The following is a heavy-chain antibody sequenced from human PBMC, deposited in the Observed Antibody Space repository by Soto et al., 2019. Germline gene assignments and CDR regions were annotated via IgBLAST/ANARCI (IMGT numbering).Heavy chain of an antibody. CDR1: GDSVSINSAG. CDR3: ARGQQYSGRIFDY. CDR2: TYYRSKWYY. V-gene: IGHV6-1*01. D-gene: IGHD1-26*01. Sequence: SQTLSLTCAVTGDSVSINSAGWSWVRQSPSRGLEWLGRTYYRSKWYYEYAVSVRGRITINPDTSKNQYSLQLNSVTPEDTAVYLCARGQQYSGRIFDYWGQGTLVTVSS. J-gene: IGHJ4*01.